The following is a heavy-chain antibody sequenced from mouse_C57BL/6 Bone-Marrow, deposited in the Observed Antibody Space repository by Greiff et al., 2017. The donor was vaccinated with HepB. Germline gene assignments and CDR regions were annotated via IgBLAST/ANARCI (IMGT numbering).Heavy chain of an antibody. J-gene: IGHJ2*01. CDR1: GYAFSSSW. V-gene: IGHV1-82*01. Sequence: VKLMESGPELVKPGASVKISCKASGYAFSSSWMNWVKQRPGKGLEWIGRIYPGDGDTNYNGKFKGKAKLTADKASSTAYMQLSSLTSEDSAVYFCAADYWGQGTTLTVSS. CDR2: IYPGDGDT. CDR3: AADY.